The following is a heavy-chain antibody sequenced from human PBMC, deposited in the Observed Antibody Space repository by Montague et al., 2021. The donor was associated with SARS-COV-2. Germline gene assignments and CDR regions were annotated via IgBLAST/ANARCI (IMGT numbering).Heavy chain of an antibody. CDR2: IHYTGST. CDR1: DDSTTSYY. V-gene: IGHV4-59*01. J-gene: IGHJ4*02. CDR3: ARGNYLDY. Sequence: SETLSLTCSVSDDSTTSYYWSWIRQPPGKGLEWIGYIHYTGSTNYNASLKSRVTISIDTSKNQFSLRLNSVTAADTAVYYCARGNYLDYWGQGTLVIVSS.